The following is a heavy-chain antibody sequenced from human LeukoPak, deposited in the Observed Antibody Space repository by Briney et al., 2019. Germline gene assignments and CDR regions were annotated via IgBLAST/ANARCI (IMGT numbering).Heavy chain of an antibody. Sequence: GASVKVSCKASGGTFSSYAISWVRQAPGQRLEWMGWINTGNGNTICSQKFQGRVTITRDTSATTAYMEVNSLRSEDTAVYYCARDESDWGQGTPVTVSS. V-gene: IGHV1-3*04. CDR3: ARDESD. CDR1: GGTFSSYA. CDR2: INTGNGNT. J-gene: IGHJ4*02.